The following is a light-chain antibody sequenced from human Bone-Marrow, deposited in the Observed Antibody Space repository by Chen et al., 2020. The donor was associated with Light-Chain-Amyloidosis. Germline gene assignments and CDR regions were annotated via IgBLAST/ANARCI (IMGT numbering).Light chain of an antibody. CDR2: KNN. J-gene: IGLJ2*01. Sequence: QSVLTQPPSASVTPGQRVTISSSGSSSNIGSNYVYWYQQLPGTAPKLLIYKNNQRPSGGPDRFSGSKSGTSASLAISGLRSEDEAEYYCAAWDDSLSGVVFGGGTKLTVL. V-gene: IGLV1-47*01. CDR3: AAWDDSLSGVV. CDR1: SSNIGSNY.